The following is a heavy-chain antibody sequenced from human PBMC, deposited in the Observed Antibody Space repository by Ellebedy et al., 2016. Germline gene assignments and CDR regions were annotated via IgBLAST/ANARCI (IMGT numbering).Heavy chain of an antibody. CDR3: AKDSRMVRGVDYYYGMDV. V-gene: IGHV3-30*18. D-gene: IGHD3-10*01. CDR2: ISYDGSNK. Sequence: GGSLRLSXAASGFTFSSYGVHWVRQAPGKGLEWVAVISYDGSNKYYADSVKGRFTISRDNSKNTLYLQMNSLRAEDTAVYYCAKDSRMVRGVDYYYGMDVWGQGTTVTVSS. CDR1: GFTFSSYG. J-gene: IGHJ6*02.